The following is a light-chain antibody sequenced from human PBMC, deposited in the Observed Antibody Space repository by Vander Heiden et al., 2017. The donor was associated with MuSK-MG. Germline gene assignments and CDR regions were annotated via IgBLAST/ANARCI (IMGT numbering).Light chain of an antibody. CDR3: ETWDSSLSAVL. V-gene: IGLV1-51*01. CDR2: DND. J-gene: IGLJ2*01. CDR1: DSHIGNNY. Sequence: QSVLTQPPSVSAAPGQKVTISCSGSDSHIGNNYVSWYRQFPGTAPKLLIFDNDTRPSGIPDRFSCSKSGTSATLGITELQTADEADYYCETWDSSLSAVLFGGGTKLTVL.